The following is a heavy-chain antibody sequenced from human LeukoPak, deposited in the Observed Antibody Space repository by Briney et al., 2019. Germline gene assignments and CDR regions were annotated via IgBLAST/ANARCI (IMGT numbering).Heavy chain of an antibody. J-gene: IGHJ5*02. CDR2: IYYSGST. D-gene: IGHD5-24*01. CDR3: ARGPSRDGYKRYWFDP. CDR1: GGSISSHY. Sequence: SETLSPTCTVSGGSISSHYWSWIRQPPGKGLEWIGYIYYSGSTNYNPSLKSRVTISVDTSKNQFSLKLSSVTAADTAVYYCARGPSRDGYKRYWFDPWGQGTLVTVSS. V-gene: IGHV4-59*11.